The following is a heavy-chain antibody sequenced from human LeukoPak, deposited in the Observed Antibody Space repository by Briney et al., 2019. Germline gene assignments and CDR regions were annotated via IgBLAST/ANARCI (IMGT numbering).Heavy chain of an antibody. CDR1: GGSISSYY. CDR2: IYYSGST. V-gene: IGHV4-59*01. D-gene: IGHD2-8*01. Sequence: SETLSLTCTVSGGSISSYYWSWIRQPPGKGLEWLGYIYYSGSTNYNPSLKSRVTISVDTSKNQFSLKLSSVTAADTAMYYCARGLRALMVYASGFDPWGQGTLVTVSS. CDR3: ARGLRALMVYASGFDP. J-gene: IGHJ5*02.